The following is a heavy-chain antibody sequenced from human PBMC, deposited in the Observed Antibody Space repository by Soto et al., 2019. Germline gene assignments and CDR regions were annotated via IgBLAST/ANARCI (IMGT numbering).Heavy chain of an antibody. CDR2: SYYSGST. D-gene: IGHD3-3*01. Sequence: QLQLQESGPGLVKPSETLSLTCTVSGGSISSSSYYWGWIRQPPGKGLEWIGSSYYSGSTYYNPSSKSRVTISVDTSKNQFSLKLSSVTAADTAVYYCARGSPYYDFWSGYYDWFDPWGQGTLVTVSS. V-gene: IGHV4-39*01. CDR3: ARGSPYYDFWSGYYDWFDP. J-gene: IGHJ5*02. CDR1: GGSISSSSYY.